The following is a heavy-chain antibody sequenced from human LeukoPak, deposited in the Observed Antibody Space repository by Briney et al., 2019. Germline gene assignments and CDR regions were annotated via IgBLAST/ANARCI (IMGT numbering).Heavy chain of an antibody. Sequence: TGGSPRLSCGASGFPFNVYGMHWVRQAPGKGLEWVAYIRYDGTKKYYTDSVKGRFTISRDNSKKTLYLQMNSLRAEDTAVYYCARDSDNDAFDIWGQGTMVTVSS. CDR1: GFPFNVYG. V-gene: IGHV3-30*02. CDR2: IRYDGTKK. CDR3: ARDSDNDAFDI. D-gene: IGHD1-26*01. J-gene: IGHJ3*02.